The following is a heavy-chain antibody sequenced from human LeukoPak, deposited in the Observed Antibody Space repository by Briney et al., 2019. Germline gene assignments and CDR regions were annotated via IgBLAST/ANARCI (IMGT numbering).Heavy chain of an antibody. CDR3: ARESRGYSYVYFDY. D-gene: IGHD5-18*01. CDR2: IYYSGST. J-gene: IGHJ4*02. CDR1: GGSISSYY. V-gene: IGHV4-59*01. Sequence: SETLSLTCTVSGGSISSYYWSWIRQPPGKGLEWIGYIYYSGSTNYNPSLKSRVTISVDTSKNQFSLKLSSVTAADTAVYYCARESRGYSYVYFDYWGQGTLVTVSS.